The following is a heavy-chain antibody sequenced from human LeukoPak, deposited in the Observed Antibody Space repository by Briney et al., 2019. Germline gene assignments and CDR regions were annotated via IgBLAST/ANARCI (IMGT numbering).Heavy chain of an antibody. CDR3: ASGYTYDA. D-gene: IGHD5-18*01. CDR2: IHYSGTT. J-gene: IGHJ4*02. V-gene: IGHV4-59*01. CDR1: GGSISRYY. Sequence: ETLSPTCTVSGGSISRYYWSWIRQTPGKGLEWIGYIHYSGTTNYSPSLKGRVTISVDTSKNQFSLKLTSVTAADTGVYYCASGYTYDAWGQGTLVTVSS.